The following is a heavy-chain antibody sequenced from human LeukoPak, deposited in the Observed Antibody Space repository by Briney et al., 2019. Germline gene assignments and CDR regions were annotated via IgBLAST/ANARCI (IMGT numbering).Heavy chain of an antibody. CDR1: GFTFSTYA. CDR2: ISDSGGRT. D-gene: IGHD3-10*01. J-gene: IGHJ6*02. Sequence: GGSLRLSCAASGFTFSTYAMSWVRQAPGKGLEWVAGISDSGGRTNYADSVKGRFTISRDNPKNTLYLQMNSLRAEDTAVYYCAKGIEWFGESHPFYGMDVWGQGTTVTVSS. V-gene: IGHV3-23*01. CDR3: AKGIEWFGESHPFYGMDV.